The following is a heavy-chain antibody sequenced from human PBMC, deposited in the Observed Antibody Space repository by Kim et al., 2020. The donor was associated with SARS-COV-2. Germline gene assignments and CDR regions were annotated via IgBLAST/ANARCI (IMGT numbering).Heavy chain of an antibody. CDR3: ASLVGATTPSYYYYGMDV. D-gene: IGHD1-26*01. CDR1: GGTFSSYT. V-gene: IGHV1-69*02. Sequence: SVKVSCKASGGTFSSYTISWVRQAPGQGLEWMGRIIPILGIANYAQKFQGRVTITADKSTSTAYMELSSLRSEDTAVYYCASLVGATTPSYYYYGMDVWGQGTTVTVSS. J-gene: IGHJ6*02. CDR2: IIPILGIA.